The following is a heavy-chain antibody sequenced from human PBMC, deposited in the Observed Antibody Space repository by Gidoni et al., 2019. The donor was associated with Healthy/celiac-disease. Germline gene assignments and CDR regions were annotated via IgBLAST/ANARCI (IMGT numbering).Heavy chain of an antibody. CDR3: ATIAYSGYDWGGYFDY. V-gene: IGHV1-24*01. Sequence: QVQLVQSGAEVKQPGASVKVSCKVSGYTLTELSMHWVRQAPGKGLEWMGGFDPEDGETIYAQKFQGRVTMTEDTSTDTAYMELSSLRSEDTAVYYCATIAYSGYDWGGYFDYWGQGTLVTVSS. CDR1: GYTLTELS. J-gene: IGHJ4*02. CDR2: FDPEDGET. D-gene: IGHD5-12*01.